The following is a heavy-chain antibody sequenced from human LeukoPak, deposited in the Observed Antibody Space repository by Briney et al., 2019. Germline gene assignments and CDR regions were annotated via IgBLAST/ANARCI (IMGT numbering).Heavy chain of an antibody. CDR3: ATSILFIGAFDI. V-gene: IGHV4-61*02. D-gene: IGHD3-3*01. CDR1: GGSISNGYY. J-gene: IGHJ3*02. Sequence: SQTLSLTCTVSGGSISNGYYWSWIRQPAGKGLEWIGRIYTSGGTNYNPSLKSRVTISVDTSKNQFSLKLSSVTAADTAVYYCATSILFIGAFDIWGQGTMVTVSS. CDR2: IYTSGGT.